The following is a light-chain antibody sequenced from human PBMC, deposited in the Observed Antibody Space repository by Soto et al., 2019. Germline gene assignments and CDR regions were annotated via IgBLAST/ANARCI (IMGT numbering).Light chain of an antibody. Sequence: EIVMMQSPGTLSLSPGERATILCRASQSVSSNLAWYQQKPGQAPRLLIYGASTRATAVPDRFSGSGSGTDFTLTITSLQSDEFAVYFCKKYSDWPITFGKGKRLDIK. CDR1: QSVSSN. J-gene: IGKJ5*01. CDR2: GAS. V-gene: IGKV3-15*01. CDR3: KKYSDWPIT.